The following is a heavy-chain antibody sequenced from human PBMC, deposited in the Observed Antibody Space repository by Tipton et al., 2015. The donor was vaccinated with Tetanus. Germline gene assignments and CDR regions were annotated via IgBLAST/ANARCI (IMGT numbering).Heavy chain of an antibody. Sequence: LVKPTQTLTLTCTFSGFSLSTSGVGVGWIRQPPGKALEWLALIYWNDDKRYSPSLKSRLTITKDTSKNQVVLTMTNMDPVDSATYYCAHNGEANPLYYFDYWGQGTLVTVSS. CDR3: AHNGEANPLYYFDY. CDR2: IYWNDDK. J-gene: IGHJ4*02. V-gene: IGHV2-5*01. CDR1: GFSLSTSGVG. D-gene: IGHD2-21*01.